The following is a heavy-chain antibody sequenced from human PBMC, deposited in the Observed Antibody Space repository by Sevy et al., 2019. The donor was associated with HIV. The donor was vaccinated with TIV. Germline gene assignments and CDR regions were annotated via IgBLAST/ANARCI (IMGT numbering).Heavy chain of an antibody. V-gene: IGHV3-30-3*01. CDR1: GFTFTRYA. D-gene: IGHD3-16*01. CDR2: VSKEGTNK. CDR3: ARDPHSVPHWGTFDS. Sequence: WGSLRLSCEASGFTFTRYAFHWVRQAPGKGLEWVAVVSKEGTNKYYADSVKGRFTISRDNSRNTLYLQMQSLRADDTAVYFCARDPHSVPHWGTFDSWGQGTLVTVSS. J-gene: IGHJ4*02.